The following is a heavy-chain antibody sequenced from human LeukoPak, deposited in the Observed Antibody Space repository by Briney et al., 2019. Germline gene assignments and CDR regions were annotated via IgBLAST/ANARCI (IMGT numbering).Heavy chain of an antibody. V-gene: IGHV3-7*03. Sequence: GGSLRLSCAASGFTFSSYAMHWVRQAPGKGLEWVANIKPDGTTKFYVDSVKGRFTISRDNALNSLYLQMNSLRAEDTAIYYCARSIPYGTTWYGRSDYWGQGTLVTVSS. CDR2: IKPDGTTK. CDR1: GFTFSSYA. CDR3: ARSIPYGTTWYGRSDY. J-gene: IGHJ4*02. D-gene: IGHD6-13*01.